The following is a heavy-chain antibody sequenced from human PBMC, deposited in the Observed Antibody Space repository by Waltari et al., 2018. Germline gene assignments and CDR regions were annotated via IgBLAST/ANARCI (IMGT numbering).Heavy chain of an antibody. CDR3: ARDHSSSWFGAFDI. Sequence: QVQVVQSGAEVKKPGASVKVSCKASGYTFTNYAIHLVRQAPGQRLEWMGWINAGNGNTKYSQKFQGRVTITRDTSASTAYMELSSLRSEDTAVYYCARDHSSSWFGAFDIWGQGTMVTVSS. D-gene: IGHD6-13*01. V-gene: IGHV1-3*01. CDR2: INAGNGNT. J-gene: IGHJ3*02. CDR1: GYTFTNYA.